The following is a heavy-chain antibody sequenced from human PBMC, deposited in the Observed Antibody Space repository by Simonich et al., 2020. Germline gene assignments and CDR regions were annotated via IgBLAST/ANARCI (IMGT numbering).Heavy chain of an antibody. CDR1: GYTFTAFG. Sequence: QVQLVQSGAEVKKPGASVKCSSKAAGYTFTAFGISWVRQAPGQGSEWMGWISAYNVNTNSAQKLQGRVTMTTDTSTSTAYMELRSLRSDDTAVYYCARDQGGRAAAATDYWGQGTLVTVSS. V-gene: IGHV1-18*01. CDR2: ISAYNVNT. D-gene: IGHD6-13*01. J-gene: IGHJ4*02. CDR3: ARDQGGRAAAATDY.